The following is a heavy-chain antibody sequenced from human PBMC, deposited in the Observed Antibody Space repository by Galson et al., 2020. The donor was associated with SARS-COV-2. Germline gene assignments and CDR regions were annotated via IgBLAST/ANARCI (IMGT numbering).Heavy chain of an antibody. D-gene: IGHD1-1*01. V-gene: IGHV4-39*01. CDR1: GDSLNSPTYY. Sequence: ALETLSLTCTVSGDSLNSPTYYWGWIRQPPGKGLEWVGSIYNSGTTYYNPTLKSRVSMSVDMSKKQFSLRLSSVTAADTAVYYCVRPTGTTDFWGQGTLVSVSS. CDR3: VRPTGTTDF. CDR2: IYNSGTT. J-gene: IGHJ4*02.